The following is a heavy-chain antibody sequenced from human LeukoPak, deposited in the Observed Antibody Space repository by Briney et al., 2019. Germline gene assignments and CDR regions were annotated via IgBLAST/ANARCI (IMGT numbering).Heavy chain of an antibody. CDR2: IYYSGST. Sequence: SETLSLTCTVSGGSISSYYWSWIRQPPGKGLEWIGYIYYSGSTNYNPSLKSRVTISVDTSKNQFSLKLSSVTAADTAVYYCARAQEEMATITWGQGTLVTVSS. CDR1: GGSISSYY. J-gene: IGHJ4*02. CDR3: ARAQEEMATIT. D-gene: IGHD5-24*01. V-gene: IGHV4-59*01.